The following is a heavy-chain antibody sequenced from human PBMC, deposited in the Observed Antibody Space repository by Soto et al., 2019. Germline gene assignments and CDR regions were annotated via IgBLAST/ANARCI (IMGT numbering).Heavy chain of an antibody. V-gene: IGHV3-7*01. CDR3: ARLYDIHLYGMDV. CDR1: GFTFIDYW. J-gene: IGHJ6*02. D-gene: IGHD3-9*01. CDR2: IKQDGNEK. Sequence: GGSLRLSCAVSGFTFIDYWMSWVRQAPGKGLEWVANIKQDGNEKYYVDSVKGRFTISRDNAKNSLYLQMNSLRAEDTAVYYCARLYDIHLYGMDVWGQGTTVTVSS.